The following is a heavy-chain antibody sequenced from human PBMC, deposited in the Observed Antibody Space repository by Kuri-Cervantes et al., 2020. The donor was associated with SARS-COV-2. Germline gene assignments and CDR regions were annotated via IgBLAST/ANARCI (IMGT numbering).Heavy chain of an antibody. V-gene: IGHV3-48*01. D-gene: IGHD2-2*02. Sequence: GESLKISCAASGFTFSSYSMHWVRQAPGKGLEWVSYISCSSSTIYYADSVKGRFTISRDNAKNSLYLQMNSLRAEDTAVYYCGGVVPAAIVQGMDVWGQGTTVTVSS. J-gene: IGHJ6*02. CDR3: GGVVPAAIVQGMDV. CDR1: GFTFSSYS. CDR2: ISCSSSTI.